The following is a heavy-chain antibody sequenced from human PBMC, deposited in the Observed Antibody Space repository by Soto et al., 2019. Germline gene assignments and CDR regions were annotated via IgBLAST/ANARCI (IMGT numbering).Heavy chain of an antibody. CDR2: ISGSGRTI. CDR3: AKVGPSYYYGMDV. CDR1: GVDFSSEV. V-gene: IGHV3-23*01. Sequence: GGSLRLSCAASGVDFSSEVMCWVRQAPGKGLEWVSSISGSGRTIYHADSMRGRFAISRDNSKNSLYLQLNDQRVDDTAVYYCAKVGPSYYYGMDVWGQGTTVTVSS. D-gene: IGHD1-26*01. J-gene: IGHJ6*02.